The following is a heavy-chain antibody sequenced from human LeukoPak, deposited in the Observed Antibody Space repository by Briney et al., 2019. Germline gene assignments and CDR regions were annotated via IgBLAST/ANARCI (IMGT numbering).Heavy chain of an antibody. CDR1: GGSFSGYY. CDR3: ARGRCSSTSCYTVWFDP. V-gene: IGHV4-34*01. D-gene: IGHD2-2*02. CDR2: INHSGST. J-gene: IGHJ5*02. Sequence: PSETLSLTCAVYGGSFSGYYWSSIRQPPGKGLEWIGEINHSGSTNYNPSLMSRVTISVDTSKNQFSLKLSSVTAADTAVYYCARGRCSSTSCYTVWFDPWGQGTLVTVSS.